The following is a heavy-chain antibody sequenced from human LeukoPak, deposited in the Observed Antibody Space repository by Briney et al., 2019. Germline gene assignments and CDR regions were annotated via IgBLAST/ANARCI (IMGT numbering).Heavy chain of an antibody. CDR1: GYSISSGYY. Sequence: SETLSLTCTVSGYSISSGYYWGWIRQPPGKGLEWIGSIYHTGITYYNPSLESRVTISVDTSKNQFSLKLSSVTAADTAVYYCARLWKIVGAIEDAFDIWGQGTMVTVSS. CDR2: IYHTGIT. J-gene: IGHJ3*02. CDR3: ARLWKIVGAIEDAFDI. V-gene: IGHV4-38-2*02. D-gene: IGHD1-26*01.